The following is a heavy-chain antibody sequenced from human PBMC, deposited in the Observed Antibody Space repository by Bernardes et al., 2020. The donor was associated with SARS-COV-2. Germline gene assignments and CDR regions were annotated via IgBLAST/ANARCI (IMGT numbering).Heavy chain of an antibody. J-gene: IGHJ4*02. Sequence: SETLSLTRAVYGGSFSGYYWSWIRQPPGKGLEWIGEINHSGSTNYNPSLKSRVTISVDTSKNQFSLKLSSVTAADTAVYYCARGKYYYDSSGYLERPFDYWGQGTLVTVSS. CDR2: INHSGST. V-gene: IGHV4-34*01. D-gene: IGHD3-22*01. CDR3: ARGKYYYDSSGYLERPFDY. CDR1: GGSFSGYY.